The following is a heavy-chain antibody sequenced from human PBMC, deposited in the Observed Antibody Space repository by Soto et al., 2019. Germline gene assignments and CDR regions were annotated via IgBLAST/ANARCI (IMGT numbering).Heavy chain of an antibody. D-gene: IGHD2-15*01. CDR1: AYTFTSYY. CDR3: ARGPRTIVVVASNWFDY. CDR2: INPNGGST. V-gene: IGHV1-46*01. J-gene: IGHJ4*02. Sequence: GASVKVSCKASAYTFTSYYIHWVRQAPGHGLEWMGIINPNGGSTRYAQTFQGRITMTTDTSTSTVYMELRSLRSEDTAVYYCARGPRTIVVVASNWFDYWGQGTLVTVSS.